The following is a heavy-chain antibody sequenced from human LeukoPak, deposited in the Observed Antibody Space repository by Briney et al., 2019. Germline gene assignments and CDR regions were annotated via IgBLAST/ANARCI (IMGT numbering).Heavy chain of an antibody. D-gene: IGHD6-13*01. CDR3: ARLGCSSSWRDNYYYYYGMDV. V-gene: IGHV5-10-1*01. Sequence: GESLKISCKGSGYSFTSYWISWVRQMPGKGLEWMGRIDPSDSYTNYSPSFQGHVTISADKSISTAYLQWSSLKASDTAMYYCARLGCSSSWRDNYYYYYGMDVWGQGTTVTVSS. CDR2: IDPSDSYT. J-gene: IGHJ6*02. CDR1: GYSFTSYW.